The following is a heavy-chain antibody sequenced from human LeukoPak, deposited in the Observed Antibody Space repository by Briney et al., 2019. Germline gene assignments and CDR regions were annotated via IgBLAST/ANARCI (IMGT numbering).Heavy chain of an antibody. CDR2: IYYSGST. CDR3: ASSVISIWYDY. CDR1: GGSISSYY. J-gene: IGHJ4*02. V-gene: IGHV4-59*08. Sequence: SETLSLTCTVSGGSISSYYWSWIRQPPGKGLEWIGYIYYSGSTNYNPSLKSRVTISVDTSKNQFSLKLSSVTAADTAVYYCASSVISIWYDYRGQGTLVTVSS. D-gene: IGHD6-13*01.